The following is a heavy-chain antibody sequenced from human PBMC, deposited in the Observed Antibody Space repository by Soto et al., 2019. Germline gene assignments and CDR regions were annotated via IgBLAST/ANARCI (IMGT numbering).Heavy chain of an antibody. CDR2: ISYDGSNK. Sequence: QVQLVESGGGVVQPGRALRLSCAASGFTFSSYAMHWVRQAPGKGLEWVAVISYDGSNKYYADSVKGRFTISRDNSKNTLYLQMNSLRAEDMAVYYCARAQGMVRGVSRSNHGMDVWGQGTTVTVSS. CDR3: ARAQGMVRGVSRSNHGMDV. CDR1: GFTFSSYA. V-gene: IGHV3-30-3*01. D-gene: IGHD3-10*01. J-gene: IGHJ6*02.